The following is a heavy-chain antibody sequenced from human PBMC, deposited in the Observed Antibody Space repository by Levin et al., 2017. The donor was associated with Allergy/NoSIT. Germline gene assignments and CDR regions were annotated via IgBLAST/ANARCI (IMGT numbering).Heavy chain of an antibody. D-gene: IGHD1-26*01. V-gene: IGHV3-53*01. CDR2: LYSGGSA. CDR3: ARGSGSSLFDY. J-gene: IGHJ4*02. CDR1: GFTVSSVY. Sequence: LSLTCAASGFTVSSVYMSWVRQAPRKGLEWVSVLYSGGSAYYTDSVKGRFTISRDNSKNTVYLQMNSLRVDDTAVYYCARGSGSSLFDYWGQGSLVTVSS.